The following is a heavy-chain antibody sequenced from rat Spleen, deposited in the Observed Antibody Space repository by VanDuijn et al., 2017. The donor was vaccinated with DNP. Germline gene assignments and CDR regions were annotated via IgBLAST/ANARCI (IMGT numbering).Heavy chain of an antibody. Sequence: EVKLVESGGGLVQPGRSLKLSCVASGFTFSSYWMFWIRQAPGKGLEWVASINTDGGSTYYPDSVKGRFTISRDNAENTVYLQMSSLRSEDTATYYCASWAPIAPLSTSNYWGQGVMVTVSS. J-gene: IGHJ2*01. D-gene: IGHD1-2*01. CDR3: ASWAPIAPLSTSNY. V-gene: IGHV5-58*01. CDR1: GFTFSSYW. CDR2: INTDGGST.